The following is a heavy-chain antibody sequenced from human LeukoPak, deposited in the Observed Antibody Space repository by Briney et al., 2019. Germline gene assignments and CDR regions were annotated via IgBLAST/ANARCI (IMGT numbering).Heavy chain of an antibody. Sequence: GSLRLSCAASGFSFSNYWMNWVRQAPGKGLEWVANIKQDGGEKYYVDSVKGRFTISRDNAKNSLYLQMSSLRAEDTAVYYCGRADQKWFGESMVDYWGQGTLVTVSS. J-gene: IGHJ4*02. CDR2: IKQDGGEK. D-gene: IGHD3-10*01. V-gene: IGHV3-7*01. CDR3: GRADQKWFGESMVDY. CDR1: GFSFSNYW.